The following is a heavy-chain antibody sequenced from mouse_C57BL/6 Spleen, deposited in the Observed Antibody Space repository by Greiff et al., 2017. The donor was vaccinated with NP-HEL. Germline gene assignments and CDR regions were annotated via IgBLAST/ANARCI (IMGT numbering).Heavy chain of an antibody. V-gene: IGHV5-17*01. CDR2: ISSGSSTI. Sequence: EVNLVESGGGLVKPGGSLKLSCAASGFTFSDYGMHWVRQAPEKGLEWVAYISSGSSTIYYADTVKGRFTISRDNAKNTLFLQMTSLRSEDTAMYYCARGYYYGSPAWFAYWGQGTLVTVSA. J-gene: IGHJ3*01. CDR1: GFTFSDYG. D-gene: IGHD1-1*01. CDR3: ARGYYYGSPAWFAY.